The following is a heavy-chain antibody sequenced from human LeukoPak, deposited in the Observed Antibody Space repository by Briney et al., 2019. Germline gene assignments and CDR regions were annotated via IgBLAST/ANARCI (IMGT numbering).Heavy chain of an antibody. V-gene: IGHV1-69*04. D-gene: IGHD5-12*01. J-gene: IGHJ2*01. CDR2: IIPILGIA. CDR1: GGTFSSYA. CDR3: ARSYDYYWYFDL. Sequence: SVKVSCKASGGTFSSYAISWVRQAPGQGLEWMRRIIPILGIANYAQKFQGRVTITADKSTSTAYMELSSLRSEDTAVYYCARSYDYYWYFDLWGRGTLVTVSS.